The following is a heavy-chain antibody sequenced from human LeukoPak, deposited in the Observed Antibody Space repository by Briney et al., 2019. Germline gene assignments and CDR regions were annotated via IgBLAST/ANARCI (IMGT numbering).Heavy chain of an antibody. CDR3: ARERGPNATACTYKWGRGVHP. CDR2: INPNSGGT. CDR1: GYTFTGYY. J-gene: IGHJ5*02. D-gene: IGHD3-16*01. Sequence: GASVKVSCKASGYTFTGYYMHWVRQAPGQGLEWMGWINPNSGGTNYAQKFQGWVTMTRDTSISTAYMELSRLRSDDTAVYYCARERGPNATACTYKWGRGVHPWGQGTLGPVSS. V-gene: IGHV1-2*04.